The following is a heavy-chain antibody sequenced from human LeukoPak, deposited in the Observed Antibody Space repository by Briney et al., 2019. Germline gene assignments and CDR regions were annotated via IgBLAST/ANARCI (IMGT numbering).Heavy chain of an antibody. CDR2: IYYSGST. CDR1: GGSISSYY. V-gene: IGHV4-59*01. CDR3: ARGVNYDFWSGSSYFDY. J-gene: IGHJ4*02. D-gene: IGHD3-3*01. Sequence: SETLSLTCSVSGGSISSYYWSWIRQPPGKGLEWIGYIYYSGSTNYNPSLKSRVTISVDTSKNQFSLKLSSVTAADTAVYYCARGVNYDFWSGSSYFDYWGQGTLVTVSS.